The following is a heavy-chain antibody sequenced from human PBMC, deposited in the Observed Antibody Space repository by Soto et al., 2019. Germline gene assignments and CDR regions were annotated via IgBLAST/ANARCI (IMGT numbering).Heavy chain of an antibody. D-gene: IGHD6-13*01. Sequence: QVQLVQSGAEVTKPGASVKVSCEAHGYTFTRYLIHWVRQAPGQSLEWVGAINTAGGGTTYGQKLQXXXXXXXXXXXXXXXXXXXXXXXEDTAVYFCARRDSNSWSFDYWGQGTLVTVSS. CDR3: ARRDSNSWSFDY. J-gene: IGHJ4*02. V-gene: IGHV1-46*01. CDR2: INTAGGGT. CDR1: GYTFTRYL.